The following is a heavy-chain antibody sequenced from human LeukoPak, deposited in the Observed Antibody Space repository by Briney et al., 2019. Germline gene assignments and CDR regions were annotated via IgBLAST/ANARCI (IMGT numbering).Heavy chain of an antibody. CDR1: GDSITRSGYC. CDR3: ARDKGHFDVDY. D-gene: IGHD3-9*01. J-gene: IGHJ4*02. V-gene: IGHV4-39*07. CDR2: VCFTGET. Sequence: NPSETLSLTCSVSGDSITRSGYCWGWIRQSPGKGLEWIGSVCFTGETYYIPSLKSQLTISRDTSQNQYSLRLSSVTAADTAVYYCARDKGHFDVDYWGQGILVTVSS.